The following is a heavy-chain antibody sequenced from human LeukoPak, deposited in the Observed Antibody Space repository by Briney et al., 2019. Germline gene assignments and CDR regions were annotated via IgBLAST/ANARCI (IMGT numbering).Heavy chain of an antibody. V-gene: IGHV3-23*01. Sequence: HPGGSLRLSCAASGFTFSSYAMSWVRQAPGKGLEWVSAISGSGGSTYYADSVKGRFTISRDNAKNSLYLQMNSLRAEDTAVYYCARDAYYDFSKNHWGQGTLVTVSS. CDR1: GFTFSSYA. D-gene: IGHD3-3*01. J-gene: IGHJ4*02. CDR3: ARDAYYDFSKNH. CDR2: ISGSGGST.